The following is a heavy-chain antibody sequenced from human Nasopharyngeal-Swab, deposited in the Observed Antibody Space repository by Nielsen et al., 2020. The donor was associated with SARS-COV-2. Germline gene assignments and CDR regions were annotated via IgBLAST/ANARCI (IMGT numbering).Heavy chain of an antibody. D-gene: IGHD3-22*01. V-gene: IGHV3-33*01. CDR3: ARDSGFTFGYWIFDY. Sequence: VRQAPEKGLEWVAIVWFDGTNKYYADSVKGRFTISRDSSKNTLYLQMNSLRAEDTAVYYCARDSGFTFGYWIFDYWGQGTLVTVSS. J-gene: IGHJ4*02. CDR2: VWFDGTNK.